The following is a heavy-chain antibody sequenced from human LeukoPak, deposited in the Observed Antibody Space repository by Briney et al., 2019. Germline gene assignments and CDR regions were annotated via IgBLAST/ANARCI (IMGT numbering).Heavy chain of an antibody. D-gene: IGHD6-19*01. CDR3: ARHRTLSHSSGWYADDAFDI. CDR1: GYSFTSYW. V-gene: IGHV5-51*01. Sequence: GESLKISCKGSGYSFTSYWIGWVRQMPGKGLEWMGIIYPGDSDTRYSPSFQGQVTISVDKSISTAYLQWSSLKASDTAMYYCARHRTLSHSSGWYADDAFDIWGQGTMVTVSS. CDR2: IYPGDSDT. J-gene: IGHJ3*02.